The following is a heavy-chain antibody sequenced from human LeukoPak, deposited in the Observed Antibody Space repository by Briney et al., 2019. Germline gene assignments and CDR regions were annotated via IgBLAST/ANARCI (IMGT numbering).Heavy chain of an antibody. CDR3: ARPDRSVSSGYSDAFDI. CDR2: IYYSGST. CDR1: GGSISSSSYY. J-gene: IGHJ3*02. D-gene: IGHD3-22*01. Sequence: SETLSLTCTVSGGSISSSSYYWGWIRQRPGKGLEWIGSIYYSGSTYYNPSLKSRVTISVDTSKNQFSLKLSSVTAADTAVYYCARPDRSVSSGYSDAFDIWGQGTMVTVSS. V-gene: IGHV4-39*01.